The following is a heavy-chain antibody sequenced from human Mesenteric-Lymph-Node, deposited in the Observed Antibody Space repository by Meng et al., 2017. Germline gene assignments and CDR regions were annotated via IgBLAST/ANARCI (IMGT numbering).Heavy chain of an antibody. CDR3: ARDYYFDY. V-gene: IGHV4-31*03. Sequence: QVQLQESGPGLVTPSETLSLTCTVSGDSISGGTYYWSWIRQHPGKGLEWIGYIYYSGTTYYNPSLKNRVTISVDTSKNQFSLKVSSITAADTAVYYCARDYYFDYWGRGMLVTVSS. J-gene: IGHJ4*02. CDR1: GDSISGGTYY. CDR2: IYYSGTT.